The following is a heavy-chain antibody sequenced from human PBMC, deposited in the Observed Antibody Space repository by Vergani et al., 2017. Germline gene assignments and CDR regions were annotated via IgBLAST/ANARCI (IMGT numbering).Heavy chain of an antibody. CDR1: GFTFSSYW. J-gene: IGHJ4*02. V-gene: IGHV3-74*02. Sequence: EVQLVESGGGVVRPGGSLRLSCAASGFTFSSYWMHWVRQAPGKGRVWVSRINSDGSSTSYADSVKGRFTISRDNAKNTLYLQMNSLRAEDTAVYYCARGPSKYYFDYWGQGTLVTVSS. CDR3: ARGPSKYYFDY. CDR2: INSDGSST.